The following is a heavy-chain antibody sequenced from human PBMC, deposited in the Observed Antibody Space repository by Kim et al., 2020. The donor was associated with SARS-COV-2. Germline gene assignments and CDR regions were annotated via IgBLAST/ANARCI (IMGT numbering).Heavy chain of an antibody. CDR2: I. CDR3: VRDRWGGACDS. D-gene: IGHD3-16*01. V-gene: IGHV3-21*01. J-gene: IGHJ3*02. Sequence: IIYEDSVKGRFTISRDNAKNSRYLQMNSLRDGDTGLYYCVRDRWGGACDSWGQGTMVTVSS.